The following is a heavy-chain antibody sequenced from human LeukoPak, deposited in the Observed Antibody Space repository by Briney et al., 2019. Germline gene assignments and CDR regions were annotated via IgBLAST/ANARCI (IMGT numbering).Heavy chain of an antibody. J-gene: IGHJ4*02. V-gene: IGHV5-51*01. CDR2: ISPGDFAT. CDR1: GYSITSYW. CDR3: ARRKDALFDY. Sequence: GASLMFSSDGSGYSITSYWIGWVRQLPEKRLEWRGIISPGDFATRDSQFFQGQVTISADKSISTAYLQWSSLKASDTAMYYCARRKDALFDYWGQGTLVTVSS.